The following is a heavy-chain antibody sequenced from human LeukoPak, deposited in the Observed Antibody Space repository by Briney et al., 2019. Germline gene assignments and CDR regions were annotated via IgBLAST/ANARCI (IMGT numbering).Heavy chain of an antibody. CDR2: IYSGGST. D-gene: IGHD4-17*01. V-gene: IGHV3-53*01. CDR3: ARFYGDYAQAFDI. Sequence: GGSLRLSCASSGFTVSSNYMRWVRQARGKGLEWVSVIYSGGSTYYADSVKGRFTISRDNSKNTLYLQMNSLRAEDTAVYYCARFYGDYAQAFDIWGQGTMVTVSS. J-gene: IGHJ3*02. CDR1: GFTVSSNY.